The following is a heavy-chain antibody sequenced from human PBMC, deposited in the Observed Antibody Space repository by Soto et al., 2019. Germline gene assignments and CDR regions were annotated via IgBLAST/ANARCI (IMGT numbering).Heavy chain of an antibody. CDR3: AREVIPLTTDWYFDL. J-gene: IGHJ2*01. D-gene: IGHD4-17*01. V-gene: IGHV4-30-4*01. Sequence: QLQLRESGPGLVKPSETLSLTCTVSGGSISGGVGGLYYWSWIRQPPGKGLEWIGYIYDSGSTYSTPSLKSRVAISVDTSKNQFSLRLRSVTAADTAVYYCAREVIPLTTDWYFDLWGRGTLVTVSS. CDR1: GGSISGGVGGLYY. CDR2: IYDSGST.